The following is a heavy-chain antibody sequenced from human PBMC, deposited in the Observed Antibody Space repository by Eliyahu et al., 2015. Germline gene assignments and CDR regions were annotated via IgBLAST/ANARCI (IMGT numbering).Heavy chain of an antibody. V-gene: IGHV4-39*01. D-gene: IGHD3-10*01. CDR2: IYYSGST. J-gene: IGHJ6*03. CDR1: GGSISSSSYY. Sequence: QLQLQESGPGLVKPSETLSLTCTVSGGSISSSSYYWGWIRQPPGKGLEWIGSIYYSGSTYYNPSLKSRVTISVDTSKNQFSLKLSSVTAADTAVYYCARLYGSGNPAYYYYYYMDVWGKGTTVTVSS. CDR3: ARLYGSGNPAYYYYYYMDV.